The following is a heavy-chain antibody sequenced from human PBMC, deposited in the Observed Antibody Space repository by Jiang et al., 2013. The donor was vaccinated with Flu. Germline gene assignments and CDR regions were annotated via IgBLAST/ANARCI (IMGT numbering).Heavy chain of an antibody. CDR3: ARETRPTSRYDL. CDR1: GYSISSGYY. V-gene: IGHV4-38-2*02. J-gene: IGHJ2*01. CDR2: IYHSGST. Sequence: LLKPSETLSLTCAVSGYSISSGYYWGWIRQPPGKGLEWIGSIYHSGSTYYNPSLKSRVTISVDTSKNQFSLKLSSVTAADTAVYYCARETRPTSRYDLWGRGTLVTVSS. D-gene: IGHD2-2*01.